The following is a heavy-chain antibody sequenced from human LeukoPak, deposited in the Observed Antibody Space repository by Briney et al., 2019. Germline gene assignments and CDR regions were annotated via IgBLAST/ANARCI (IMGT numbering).Heavy chain of an antibody. J-gene: IGHJ4*02. CDR3: ARDSDSYFDY. Sequence: GGSLRLSCAASGFTFSNYAMTWVRLAPGKGLEWVSAITGNTANTYYADSVKGRFTISRDNSKNTVYLQMNSLRAEDTAVYYCARDSDSYFDYWGQGTLVTVSS. V-gene: IGHV3-23*01. CDR1: GFTFSNYA. D-gene: IGHD2-15*01. CDR2: ITGNTANT.